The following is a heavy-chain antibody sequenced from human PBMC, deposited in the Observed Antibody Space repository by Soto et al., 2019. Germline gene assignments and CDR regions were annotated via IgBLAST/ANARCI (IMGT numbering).Heavy chain of an antibody. J-gene: IGHJ4*02. V-gene: IGHV1-46*01. CDR2: INPSGGST. CDR3: ARVRRSSGYYYGY. Sequence: GASVKGSFKASGYTFTGYYMHWVRQAPGQGLEWMGIINPSGGSTSYAQKFQGRVTMTRDTSTSTVYMELSSLRSEDTAVYYCARVRRSSGYYYGYWGQGTPVTVSS. D-gene: IGHD3-22*01. CDR1: GYTFTGYY.